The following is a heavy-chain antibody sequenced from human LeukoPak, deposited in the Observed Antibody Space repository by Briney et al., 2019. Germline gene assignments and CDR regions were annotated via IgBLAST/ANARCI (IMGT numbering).Heavy chain of an antibody. Sequence: GASVKVSCKASGGTFSSYAFSWVRQAPGQGLEWMGGIIPIFGSANYAQKFQGRVTITADKSTSTAYMELSSLRSEDTAVYYCAGGYCSSTSCYVSDYWGQGTLVTVSS. CDR1: GGTFSSYA. CDR2: IIPIFGSA. V-gene: IGHV1-69*06. CDR3: AGGYCSSTSCYVSDY. J-gene: IGHJ4*02. D-gene: IGHD2-2*01.